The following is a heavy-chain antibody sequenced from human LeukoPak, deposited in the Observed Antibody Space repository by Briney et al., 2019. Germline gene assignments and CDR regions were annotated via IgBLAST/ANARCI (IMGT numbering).Heavy chain of an antibody. CDR3: ARTNVYYYDSSDYYPYFDY. J-gene: IGHJ4*02. D-gene: IGHD3-22*01. Sequence: ASVKVSCKASGYTFTSYGISWVRQAPGQGLEWMGWISAYNGSTNYAQKLQGRVTMTTDTSTSTAYMELRSLRSDDTAVYYCARTNVYYYDSSDYYPYFDYWGQGTLVAVSS. CDR2: ISAYNGST. CDR1: GYTFTSYG. V-gene: IGHV1-18*01.